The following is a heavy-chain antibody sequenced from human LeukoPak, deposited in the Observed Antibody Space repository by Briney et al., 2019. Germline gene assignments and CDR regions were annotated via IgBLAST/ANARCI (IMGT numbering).Heavy chain of an antibody. CDR2: IYYSGGT. CDR3: ATAAGYDYVWGSYRPQPHYYYYMDV. D-gene: IGHD3-16*02. CDR1: GGSINSYY. Sequence: SETLSLTCTVSGGSINSYYWSWIRQPPGKGLEWIGYIYYSGGTNYNPSLKSRVTISVHTSKNQFSLKLSSVTAADTAVYYCATAAGYDYVWGSYRPQPHYYYYMDVWGKGTTVTISS. V-gene: IGHV4-59*01. J-gene: IGHJ6*03.